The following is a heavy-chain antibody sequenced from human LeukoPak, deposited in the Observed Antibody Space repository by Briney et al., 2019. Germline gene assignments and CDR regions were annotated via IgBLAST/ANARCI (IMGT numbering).Heavy chain of an antibody. CDR1: GYSISSGYY. D-gene: IGHD3-10*01. J-gene: IGHJ5*02. V-gene: IGHV4-38-2*02. CDR2: IYHSGST. CDR3: ARGGYYGLGNDFRFDP. Sequence: PSETLSLTCTVSGYSISSGYYWAWIRQPPGKGLEWIGSIYHSGSTYYNPSLKSRVTISVDTSKNQFSLKLSSVTAADTAVYYWARGGYYGLGNDFRFDPWGQGTLVTVSS.